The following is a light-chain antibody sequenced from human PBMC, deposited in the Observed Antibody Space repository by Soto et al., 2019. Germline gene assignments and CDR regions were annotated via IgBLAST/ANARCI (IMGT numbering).Light chain of an antibody. J-gene: IGKJ1*01. Sequence: DIQMTQSPSTLSASVGDRVTITCRASQSIVVWLAWYQQKPGTPPKLLIYKTSTLDSGVPLRFSGSGSGTEFTLTISSLQPDDFATYYCQQYINYFRTFGQGTKVEIK. CDR3: QQYINYFRT. CDR2: KTS. V-gene: IGKV1-5*03. CDR1: QSIVVW.